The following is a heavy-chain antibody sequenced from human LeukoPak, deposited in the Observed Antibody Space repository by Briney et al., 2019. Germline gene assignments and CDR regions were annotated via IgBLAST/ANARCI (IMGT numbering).Heavy chain of an antibody. J-gene: IGHJ1*01. Sequence: ASVKVSCKASGYNFTGYYMHWVRQAPGQGLEWMGWINPNSGGTNYAQKFQGRVTMTRDTSISTAYMDLSGLRSDDTAVYYCARDARGFTEYFQHWGQGTLVTVSS. CDR2: INPNSGGT. V-gene: IGHV1-2*02. CDR1: GYNFTGYY. CDR3: ARDARGFTEYFQH.